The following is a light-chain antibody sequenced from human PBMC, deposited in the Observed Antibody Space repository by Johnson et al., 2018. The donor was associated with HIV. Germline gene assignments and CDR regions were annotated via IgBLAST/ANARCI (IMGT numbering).Light chain of an antibody. CDR3: ATWDTSLSAGGG. V-gene: IGLV1-51*01. CDR2: DNN. Sequence: QSVLTQPPSVSAAPGQKVTISCSGSSSNIGNNYVSWYQQLPGTAPKLLIYDNNKRPSGIPDRFSGSKSGTSATLDITGLQTGDEADYYCATWDTSLSAGGGFGTGTKVTVL. J-gene: IGLJ1*01. CDR1: SSNIGNNY.